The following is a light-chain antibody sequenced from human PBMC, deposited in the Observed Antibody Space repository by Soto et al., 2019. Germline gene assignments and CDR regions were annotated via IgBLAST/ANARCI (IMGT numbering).Light chain of an antibody. J-gene: IGKJ1*01. CDR3: QQAKNFPWT. CDR2: AAS. CDR1: QDISTR. Sequence: DIQMTQSPSSVSASVGDGVTITCRASQDISTRLVWYQQKPGKAPKVLIYAASSLQSGVPSRFSGSGSGTEFTLTISSLQPEDFATYYCQQAKNFPWTFGQGTKVEIK. V-gene: IGKV1-12*01.